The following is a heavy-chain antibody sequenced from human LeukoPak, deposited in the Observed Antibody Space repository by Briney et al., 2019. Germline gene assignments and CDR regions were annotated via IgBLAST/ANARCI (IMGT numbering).Heavy chain of an antibody. V-gene: IGHV4-30-4*08. CDR3: ARGRGPRPAKAISLTGYSPYNWFDP. D-gene: IGHD3-9*01. CDR2: INHSGST. CDR1: GGSISSGDYY. Sequence: SQTLSLTCTVSGGSISSGDYYWSWIRQPPGKGLEWIGEINHSGSTNYNPSLKSRVTISVDTSKNQFSLKLSSVTAADTAVYYCARGRGPRPAKAISLTGYSPYNWFDPWGQGTLVTVSS. J-gene: IGHJ5*02.